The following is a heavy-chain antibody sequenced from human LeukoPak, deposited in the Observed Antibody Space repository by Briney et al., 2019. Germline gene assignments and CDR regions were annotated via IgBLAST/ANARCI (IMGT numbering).Heavy chain of an antibody. V-gene: IGHV4-30-4*01. D-gene: IGHD6-6*01. CDR2: IYYSGST. Sequence: SETLSLTCTVSGGSISSGDYYWSWIRQPPGKGLEWIGYIYYSGSTYYNPSLKSRVTMSVDTSKNQFSLKLSSVTAADTAVYYCARTGGGSSINWLDPWGQGTLVTVSS. CDR1: GGSISSGDYY. CDR3: ARTGGGSSINWLDP. J-gene: IGHJ5*02.